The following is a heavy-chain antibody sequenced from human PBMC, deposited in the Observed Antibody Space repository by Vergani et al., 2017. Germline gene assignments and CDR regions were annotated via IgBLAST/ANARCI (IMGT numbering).Heavy chain of an antibody. CDR1: GFTFSSYW. Sequence: EVQLVESGGGLVQPGGSLRLSCAASGFTFSSYWMSWVRQAPGKGLEWVANIKQDGSEKYYVDSVKGRFTISRDNAKKSLYLQMNSLRAEDTAVYYCAKERGITIFGVALDAFDIWGQGTMVTVSS. J-gene: IGHJ3*02. CDR2: IKQDGSEK. V-gene: IGHV3-7*03. D-gene: IGHD3-3*01. CDR3: AKERGITIFGVALDAFDI.